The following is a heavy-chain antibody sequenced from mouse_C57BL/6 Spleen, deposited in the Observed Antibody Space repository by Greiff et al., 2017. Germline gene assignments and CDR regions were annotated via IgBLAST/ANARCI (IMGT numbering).Heavy chain of an antibody. J-gene: IGHJ3*01. CDR1: GYTFTSYW. CDR3: ARAGYGNYRFAY. V-gene: IGHV1-50*01. CDR2: IDPSDSYT. Sequence: QVQLKESGAELVKPGASVKLSCKASGYTFTSYWMQWVKQRPGQGLEWIGEIDPSDSYTNYNQKFKGKATLTVDTSSSTAYMQLSSLTSEDSAVYYCARAGYGNYRFAYWGQGTLVTVSA. D-gene: IGHD2-10*02.